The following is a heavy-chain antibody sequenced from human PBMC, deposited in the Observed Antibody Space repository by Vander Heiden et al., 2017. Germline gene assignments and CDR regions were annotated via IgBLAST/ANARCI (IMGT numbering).Heavy chain of an antibody. CDR3: AKGYCGGGSCSVDI. CDR2: IRDTSYNT. J-gene: IGHJ4*02. CDR1: GFPFSDYA. D-gene: IGHD2-21*01. V-gene: IGHV3-23*01. Sequence: VQMLESGGGLVQPGGSLRLSCATSGFPFSDYAMNWVRQAAGEGLEWVSGIRDTSYNTYYADSVKGRFTVSRDNSKNTLYLQMDSLRAEDTAVYYCAKGYCGGGSCSVDIWGQGTLVTVSS.